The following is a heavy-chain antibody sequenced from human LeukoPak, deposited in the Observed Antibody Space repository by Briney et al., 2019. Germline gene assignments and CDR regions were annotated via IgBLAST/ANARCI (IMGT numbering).Heavy chain of an antibody. CDR2: INAGNGNT. CDR3: ARDPGEYYYDSSGYRYYYYYGMDV. Sequence: ASVRVSCKASGYTFTSYATHWVRQAPGQRLEWMGWINAGNGNTKYSQKFQGRVTITRDTSASTAYMELRSLRSDDTAVYYCARDPGEYYYDSSGYRYYYYYGMDVWGQGTTVTVSS. V-gene: IGHV1-3*01. CDR1: GYTFTSYA. J-gene: IGHJ6*02. D-gene: IGHD3-22*01.